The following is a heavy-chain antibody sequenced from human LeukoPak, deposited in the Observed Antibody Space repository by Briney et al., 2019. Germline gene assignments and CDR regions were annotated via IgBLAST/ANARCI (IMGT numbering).Heavy chain of an antibody. CDR1: GGSISSYY. V-gene: IGHV4-59*01. D-gene: IGHD1-26*01. Sequence: PSETLSLTCTVSGGSISSYYWSWIRQPPGKGLEWIGYIYYSGSTNYNPSLKSRVTISVDTSKNQFSLKLSSVTAADTAVYYCASSIVGASHPDYWGQGTLVTVSS. CDR3: ASSIVGASHPDY. J-gene: IGHJ4*02. CDR2: IYYSGST.